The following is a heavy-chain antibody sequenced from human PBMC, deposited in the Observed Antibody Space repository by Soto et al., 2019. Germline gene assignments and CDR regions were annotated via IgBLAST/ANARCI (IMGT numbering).Heavy chain of an antibody. Sequence: QVQLVQSGAEVKKPGASVKVSCKASGYTFTSYDINWVRQATGQGLEWMGWMNPNSGNTGYAQKFQGRVTMTRNTSISTANIEPSSPISQDAAVYYCARAPPPILHPCGHGTLVTVSS. CDR2: MNPNSGNT. J-gene: IGHJ5*02. CDR3: ARAPPPILHP. V-gene: IGHV1-8*01. CDR1: GYTFTSYD.